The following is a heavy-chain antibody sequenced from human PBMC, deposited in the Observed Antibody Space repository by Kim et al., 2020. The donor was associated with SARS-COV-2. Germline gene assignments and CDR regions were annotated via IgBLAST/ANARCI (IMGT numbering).Heavy chain of an antibody. V-gene: IGHV3-21*01. CDR1: GFTFNAYS. CDR2: ISSSSSFI. J-gene: IGHJ5*02. CDR3: AGDMRGYDIYWFDP. D-gene: IGHD5-12*01. Sequence: GGSLRLSCAASGFTFNAYSMNWVRQAPGKGLEWVSSISSSSSFIYYADSVKGRFTISRDNAKNSLYLQMNSLGAEDTAVYYCAGDMRGYDIYWFDPWGQGTLVTVSS.